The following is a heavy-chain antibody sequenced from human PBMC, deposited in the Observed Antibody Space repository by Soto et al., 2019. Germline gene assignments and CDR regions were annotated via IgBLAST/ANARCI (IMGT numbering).Heavy chain of an antibody. CDR3: ARAPIQLWFGYYYGMDV. V-gene: IGHV3-74*01. J-gene: IGHJ6*02. D-gene: IGHD5-18*01. CDR1: GFTFSSYW. Sequence: GGSLRLSCAASGFTFSSYWMHWVRQAPGKGLVWVSRINSDGSSTSYADSVKGRSTISRDNAKNTLYLQMNSLRAEDTAVYYCARAPIQLWFGYYYGMDVWGQGTTVTVSS. CDR2: INSDGSST.